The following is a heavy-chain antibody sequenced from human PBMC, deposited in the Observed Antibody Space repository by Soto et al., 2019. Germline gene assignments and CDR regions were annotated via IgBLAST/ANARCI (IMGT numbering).Heavy chain of an antibody. CDR2: INAGSGST. Sequence: EASIHVSCKACRYRFTRYPMHWLRQAPGQRLEGMGWINAGSGSTKISPKFQRRVTITRDTSASTGYMELSSLTSEDTAVYYCAREPGSTPDFDYWGQGTLVTVSS. CDR1: RYRFTRYP. J-gene: IGHJ4*02. CDR3: AREPGSTPDFDY. D-gene: IGHD4-17*01. V-gene: IGHV1-3*01.